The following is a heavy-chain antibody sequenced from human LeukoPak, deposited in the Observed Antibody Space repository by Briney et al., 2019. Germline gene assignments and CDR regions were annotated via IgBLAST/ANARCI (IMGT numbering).Heavy chain of an antibody. CDR1: GYTFTGYY. CDR2: INPNSGGT. Sequence: VASVKVSCKASGYTFTGYYMHWVRQAPGQGLEWMGWINPNSGGTNYAQKFQGRVTMTRDTSISTAYMELSSLRSEDTAVYYCARGVTDSSSSFGYWGQGTLVTVSS. CDR3: ARGVTDSSSSFGY. D-gene: IGHD6-6*01. V-gene: IGHV1-2*02. J-gene: IGHJ4*02.